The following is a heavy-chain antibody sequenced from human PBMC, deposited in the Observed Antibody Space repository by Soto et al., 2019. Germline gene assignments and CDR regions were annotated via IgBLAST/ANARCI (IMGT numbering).Heavy chain of an antibody. CDR1: GGSICSGGYS. Sequence: SETLYLTCAVCGGSICSGGYSWSWNRQPPGKGLEWIGYIYHSGSNYYNPSLKSRVTISVDRSKNQFSLKLSSVTAADTAVYYCARGGWTHGFDYWGQGTLVTVSS. CDR2: IYHSGSN. CDR3: ARGGWTHGFDY. J-gene: IGHJ4*02. V-gene: IGHV4-30-2*01. D-gene: IGHD2-15*01.